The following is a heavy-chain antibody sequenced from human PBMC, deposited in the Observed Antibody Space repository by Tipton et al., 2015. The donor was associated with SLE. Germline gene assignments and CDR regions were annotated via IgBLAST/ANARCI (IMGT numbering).Heavy chain of an antibody. J-gene: IGHJ5*02. Sequence: TLSLTCAVYGGSFSGYYWSWIRQPPGKGLEWIGEINHSGSTNYNPPLKSRVTISVDTSKNQFSLKLSSVTAADTAVYYCARGGGFDPWGQGTLVTVSS. CDR1: GGSFSGYY. V-gene: IGHV4-34*01. CDR3: ARGGGFDP. D-gene: IGHD3-16*01. CDR2: INHSGST.